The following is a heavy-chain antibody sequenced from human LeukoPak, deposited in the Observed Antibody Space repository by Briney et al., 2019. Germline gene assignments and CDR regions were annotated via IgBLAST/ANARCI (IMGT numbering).Heavy chain of an antibody. D-gene: IGHD3-22*01. CDR3: AKSPSYYYDSSGSDY. V-gene: IGHV3-23*01. CDR1: GFTFSGHA. Sequence: GGSLRLSCPASGFTFSGHAMRWVRQAPGKGLEWVPVIGGSGGSTYYADSVKGRFTISRDNSKNTLYLQMNSLRAEDTAVYYCAKSPSYYYDSSGSDYWGQGTLVTVSS. J-gene: IGHJ4*02. CDR2: IGGSGGST.